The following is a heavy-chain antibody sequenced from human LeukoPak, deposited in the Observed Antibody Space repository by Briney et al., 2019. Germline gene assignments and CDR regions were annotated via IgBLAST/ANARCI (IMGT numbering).Heavy chain of an antibody. Sequence: GGSLRLSCAASGFTFSSYAMSWVRQDPGEGLEWVAAISASGGSTYYPDSVKGRFTISRDNAKNSLYLQMNSLRAEDTAVYYCARVGSSADYWGQGTLVTVSS. J-gene: IGHJ4*02. D-gene: IGHD6-13*01. CDR3: ARVGSSADY. V-gene: IGHV3-23*01. CDR2: ISASGGST. CDR1: GFTFSSYA.